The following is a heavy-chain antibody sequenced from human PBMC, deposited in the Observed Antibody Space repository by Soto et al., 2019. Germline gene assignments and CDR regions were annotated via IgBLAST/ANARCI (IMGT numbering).Heavy chain of an antibody. Sequence: QVQLQESGPGLVKPSATLSLTCTVSGGSMSSSNWWNWVRQSPGKGLEWIGEAHHSGRTNYNPSLKSRVTISVDKSKNHFSLKLSSVTAADTAVYYCARSEATGLDYWGQGTLVTVSS. CDR1: GGSMSSSNW. CDR3: ARSEATGLDY. V-gene: IGHV4-4*02. J-gene: IGHJ4*02. CDR2: AHHSGRT. D-gene: IGHD1-26*01.